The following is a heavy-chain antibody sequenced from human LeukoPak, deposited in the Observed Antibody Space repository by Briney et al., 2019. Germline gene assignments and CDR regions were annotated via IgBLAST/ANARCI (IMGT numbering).Heavy chain of an antibody. D-gene: IGHD3-22*01. CDR3: AKGSSGYLYFDY. CDR1: GGSISSYY. CDR2: IYYSGST. J-gene: IGHJ4*02. Sequence: SETLSLTCTVSGGSISSYYWSWIRQPPGKGLEWIGYIYYSGSTNYNPSLKSRVAISVDTSKNQFSLKLSSVTAADTAVYYCAKGSSGYLYFDYWGQGTLVTVSS. V-gene: IGHV4-59*01.